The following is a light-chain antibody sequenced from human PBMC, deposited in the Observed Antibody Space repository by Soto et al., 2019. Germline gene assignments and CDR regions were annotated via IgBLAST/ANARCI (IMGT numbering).Light chain of an antibody. V-gene: IGKV1-5*01. CDR3: QQYHRYAYT. CDR1: QSISAW. J-gene: IGKJ2*01. Sequence: DIQMTQSPSTLSASVGDRVTITCRASQSISAWLAWYQQKPGKAPNLLIYDVSTLDSGVPSRFSGSASGTEFTLTISSLESDDFATYYCQQYHRYAYTFGQGTKLEIK. CDR2: DVS.